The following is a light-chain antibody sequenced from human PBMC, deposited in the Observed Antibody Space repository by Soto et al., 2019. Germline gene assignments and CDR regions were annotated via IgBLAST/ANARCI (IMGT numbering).Light chain of an antibody. V-gene: IGLV1-40*01. CDR2: GNS. Sequence: HSVLTQPPSVSGAPGQRVTISCTGSSSNIGAGYDVHWYQQLPGTAPKLLIQGNSNRPSGVPDRFSGSKSGTSASLAITGLQAEDEADYYCQSYHSSLSGWVFGGGTKLTVL. CDR3: QSYHSSLSGWV. CDR1: SSNIGAGYD. J-gene: IGLJ3*02.